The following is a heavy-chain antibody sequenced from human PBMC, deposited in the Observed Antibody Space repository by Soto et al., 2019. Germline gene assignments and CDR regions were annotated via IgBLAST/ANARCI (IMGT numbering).Heavy chain of an antibody. Sequence: EVQLLESGGGVVQPGGSLRLSCVASGFNFKKFAMAWVRQAAGEGLEWVSGISCCGGSASYADSVKGRFSIARDDSKNTVSLQLNSLRVEHTAQYYCAKADGQQWPIPHLDNWGQGTLVTVS. D-gene: IGHD6-19*01. CDR1: GFNFKKFA. V-gene: IGHV3-23*01. CDR2: ISCCGGSA. J-gene: IGHJ4*02. CDR3: AKADGQQWPIPHLDN.